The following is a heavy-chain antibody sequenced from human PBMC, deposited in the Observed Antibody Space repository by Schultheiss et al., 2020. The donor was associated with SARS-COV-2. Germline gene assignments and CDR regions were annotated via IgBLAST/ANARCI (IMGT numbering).Heavy chain of an antibody. J-gene: IGHJ4*02. V-gene: IGHV3-9*01. Sequence: GGSLRLSCAASGFTFDDYAMHWVRQAPGKGLEWVSGISWNSGSIGYADSVKGRFTISRDNAKNSLYLQMNSLRAEDTAVYYCARDGAFDYSLRDYWGQGTLVTVSS. D-gene: IGHD4-11*01. CDR2: ISWNSGSI. CDR3: ARDGAFDYSLRDY. CDR1: GFTFDDYA.